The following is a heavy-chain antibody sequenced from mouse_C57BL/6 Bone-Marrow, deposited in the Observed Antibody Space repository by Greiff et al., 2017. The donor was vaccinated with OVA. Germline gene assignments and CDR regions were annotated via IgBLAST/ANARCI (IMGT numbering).Heavy chain of an antibody. Sequence: EVQGVESGGGLVQPGESLKLSCESNEYEFPSHDMSWVRKTPEKRLELVAAINSDGGSTYYPDTMERRFIISRDNTKKTLYLQMSSLRSEDTALYYCARGFLTGGEGGFAYWGQGTLVTVSA. J-gene: IGHJ3*01. V-gene: IGHV5-2*01. CDR3: ARGFLTGGEGGFAY. CDR2: INSDGGST. CDR1: EYEFPSHD. D-gene: IGHD4-1*01.